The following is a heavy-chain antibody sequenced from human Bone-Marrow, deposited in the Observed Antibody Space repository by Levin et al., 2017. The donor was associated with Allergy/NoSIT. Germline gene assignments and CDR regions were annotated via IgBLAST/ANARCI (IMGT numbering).Heavy chain of an antibody. D-gene: IGHD6-13*01. CDR3: ARFLKGSWDP. CDR1: GGSFSGYY. CDR2: INHSGST. Sequence: SETLSLTCAVYGGSFSGYYWSWIRQPPGKGLEWIGEINHSGSTNYNPSLKSRVTISVDTSKNQFSLKLSSVTAADTAVYYCARFLKGSWDPWGQGTLVTVSS. J-gene: IGHJ5*02. V-gene: IGHV4-34*01.